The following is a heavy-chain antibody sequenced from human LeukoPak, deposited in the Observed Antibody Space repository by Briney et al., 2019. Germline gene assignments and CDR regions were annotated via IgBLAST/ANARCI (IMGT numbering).Heavy chain of an antibody. CDR3: ARAIASYGDSAY. CDR2: ITSTSSAM. Sequence: AGSLRLSCAASGFAFSKFSMNWVRQAPGKGLEWLSYITSTSSAMYYAVSLKGRFTISRDNAKNSLYLQIDSLRAEDTAVYYCARAIASYGDSAYWGQGTLVTVSS. CDR1: GFAFSKFS. J-gene: IGHJ4*02. V-gene: IGHV3-48*04. D-gene: IGHD3-16*01.